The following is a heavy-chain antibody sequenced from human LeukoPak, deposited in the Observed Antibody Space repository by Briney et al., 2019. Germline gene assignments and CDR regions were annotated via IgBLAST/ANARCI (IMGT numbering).Heavy chain of an antibody. Sequence: GGSLRLSCAASQFXFSYYRINWVRQAPGKGLEWVSAISSGSDRIYYADSLKGRFTISRDNAKKSLYLHMTSLRAEDTAVYYCATEQPGHSSGWYGYFDLWGRGTLVTVAS. J-gene: IGHJ2*01. CDR2: ISSGSDRI. V-gene: IGHV3-21*01. CDR3: ATEQPGHSSGWYGYFDL. D-gene: IGHD6-19*01. CDR1: QFXFSYYR.